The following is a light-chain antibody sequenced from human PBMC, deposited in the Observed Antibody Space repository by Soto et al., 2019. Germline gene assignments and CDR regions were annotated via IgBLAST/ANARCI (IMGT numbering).Light chain of an antibody. CDR1: HSVGSTY. V-gene: IGKV3-20*01. Sequence: EIVLTQSPGTLSLSPGERVTLSCRASHSVGSTYLAWYQQKLGQAPRLLIYGASIRATGIPDRFSGSGSGTDFTLTISRLEPEDFAVYYCQQYGTSPPLTFGGGTKVEI. CDR2: GAS. CDR3: QQYGTSPPLT. J-gene: IGKJ4*01.